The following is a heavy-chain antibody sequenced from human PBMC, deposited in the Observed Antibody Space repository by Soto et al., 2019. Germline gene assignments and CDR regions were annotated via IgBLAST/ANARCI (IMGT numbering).Heavy chain of an antibody. CDR1: GFSLSTSGVG. J-gene: IGHJ4*02. CDR2: IYWDDDK. V-gene: IGHV2-5*02. CDR3: AHSIRYFDWLHRYFDY. D-gene: IGHD3-9*01. Sequence: QITLKESGPTLVKPTQSLTLTCTFSGFSLSTSGVGVGWIRQPPGKALEWLALIYWDDDKRYSPSLKSRLTITKDTSKNQVVLTMTNMDPVDTATYYCAHSIRYFDWLHRYFDYWGQGTLVTVSS.